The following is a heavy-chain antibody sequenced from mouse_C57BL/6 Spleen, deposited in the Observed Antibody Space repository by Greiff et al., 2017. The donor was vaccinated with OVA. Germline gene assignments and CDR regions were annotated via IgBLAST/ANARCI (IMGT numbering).Heavy chain of an antibody. D-gene: IGHD4-1*01. CDR2: ISDGGSYT. CDR3: ARGGKLGPHYFDY. CDR1: GFTFSSSA. V-gene: IGHV5-4*01. Sequence: EVQLQESGGGLVKPGGSLKLSCAASGFTFSSSAMSWVRQTPEKRLEWVATISDGGSYTYYPDNVKGRFTISRDNAKNNLYLQMSHLKSEDTAMYYCARGGKLGPHYFDYWGQGTTLTVSS. J-gene: IGHJ2*01.